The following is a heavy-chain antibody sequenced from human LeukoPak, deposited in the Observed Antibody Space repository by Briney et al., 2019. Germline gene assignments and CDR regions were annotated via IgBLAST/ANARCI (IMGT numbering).Heavy chain of an antibody. Sequence: SETLSLTCAVYGGSFSGYYWSWIRQPPGKGLEWIGEINHSGSTNYNPSLKSRVTISVDTSKNQLSLKLSSVTAADTAVYYCTRDTGTTGEVKFDPWGQGTLVTVSS. J-gene: IGHJ5*02. CDR3: TRDTGTTGEVKFDP. D-gene: IGHD4-17*01. CDR2: INHSGST. CDR1: GGSFSGYY. V-gene: IGHV4-34*01.